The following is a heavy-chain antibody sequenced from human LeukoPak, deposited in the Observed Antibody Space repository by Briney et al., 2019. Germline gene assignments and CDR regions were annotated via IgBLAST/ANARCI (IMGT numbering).Heavy chain of an antibody. D-gene: IGHD6-13*01. V-gene: IGHV4-61*02. CDR3: ARARVAAAETSYYHYYYMDV. CDR1: GGSINSGRYY. J-gene: IGHJ6*03. Sequence: PSQTLSLTCTVSGGSINSGRYYWSWLRQPAGKGLEWLGRIYTSGSTNYNPSLKSRVTISVDTSKNQFSLKLNSVTAADTAVYYCARARVAAAETSYYHYYYMDVWGKGTTVTISS. CDR2: IYTSGST.